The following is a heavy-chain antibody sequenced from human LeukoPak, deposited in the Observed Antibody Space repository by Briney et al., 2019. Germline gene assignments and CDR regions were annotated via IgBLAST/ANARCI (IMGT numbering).Heavy chain of an antibody. V-gene: IGHV1-69*13. CDR3: ARSYMQHPKLDY. CDR2: IIPIFGTA. J-gene: IGHJ4*02. Sequence: ASVKVSCKASGGTFSSYAISWVRQAPGQGLEWMGGIIPIFGTANYAQKFQGRVTITADESTSTAYMELSSLRSEDTAVYYCARSYMQHPKLDYWGQGTLVTVSS. D-gene: IGHD6-13*01. CDR1: GGTFSSYA.